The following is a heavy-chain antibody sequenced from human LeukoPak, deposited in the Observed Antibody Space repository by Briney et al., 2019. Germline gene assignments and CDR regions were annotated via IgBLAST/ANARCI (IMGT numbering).Heavy chain of an antibody. CDR2: IYSTGST. V-gene: IGHV4-4*07. Sequence: PSETLSLTCTASGGSISSYYWSWIRQPAGKGLEWIGRIYSTGSTNYNPSLKSRVTISVDTSKNQFSLKLSSVTAADTAVYYCARPYYYDSRIDPWGQGTLVTVSS. J-gene: IGHJ5*02. CDR1: GGSISSYY. CDR3: ARPYYYDSRIDP. D-gene: IGHD3-22*01.